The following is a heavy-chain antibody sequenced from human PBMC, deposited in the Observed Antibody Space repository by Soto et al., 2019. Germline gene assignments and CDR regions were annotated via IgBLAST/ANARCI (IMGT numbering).Heavy chain of an antibody. J-gene: IGHJ3*02. V-gene: IGHV1-2*02. CDR1: GYTFTGYY. CDR3: ATATSSYDSSGYYHPRPNAFDI. D-gene: IGHD3-22*01. Sequence: ASVKVSCKASGYTFTGYYMHWVRQAPGQGLEWMGWINPNSGGTYYAQKFQGRVTMTRDTSISTAYMELSRLRSDDTAVYYCATATSSYDSSGYYHPRPNAFDIRGLRTRVTVSS. CDR2: INPNSGGT.